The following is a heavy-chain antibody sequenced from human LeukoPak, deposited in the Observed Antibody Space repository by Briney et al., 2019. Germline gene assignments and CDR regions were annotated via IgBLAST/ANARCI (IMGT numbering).Heavy chain of an antibody. CDR1: GGSISSYY. J-gene: IGHJ5*02. D-gene: IGHD2-8*01. CDR3: AANIVPSNWFDP. CDR2: IYYSGST. Sequence: SETLSLTCTVSGGSISSYYWSWIRQPPGKGLEWIGYIYYSGSTNYNPSLKSRVTISVDTSKNQFSLKLSSVTAADTAVYYCAANIVPSNWFDPWGQGTLVTVSS. V-gene: IGHV4-59*01.